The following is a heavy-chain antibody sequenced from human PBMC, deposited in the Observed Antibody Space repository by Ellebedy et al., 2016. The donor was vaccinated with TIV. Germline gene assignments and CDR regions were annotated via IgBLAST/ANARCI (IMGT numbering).Heavy chain of an antibody. J-gene: IGHJ4*02. D-gene: IGHD2-8*01. CDR2: INAGNGHT. V-gene: IGHV1-3*01. CDR1: GYTFSSYA. CDR3: ARGGVGRYCTDGVCLQALDY. Sequence: ASVKVSCKASGYTFSSYAMHWVRQAPGQRLEWMGWINAGNGHTKYSQNFQGRVTITWDTPASTAYMELSRLRSEDTAVYYCARGGVGRYCTDGVCLQALDYWGQGTLVTVSS.